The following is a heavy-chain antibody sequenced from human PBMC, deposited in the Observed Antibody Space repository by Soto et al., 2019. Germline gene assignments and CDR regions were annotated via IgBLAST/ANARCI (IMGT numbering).Heavy chain of an antibody. D-gene: IGHD1-26*01. CDR1: GFTFTNHA. J-gene: IGHJ4*02. CDR3: ARGMRRWELLGH. CDR2: IWYDGTIK. V-gene: IGHV3-33*01. Sequence: QVQLVESGGGVVQPGKSLRLSCAASGFTFTNHAIHWVRQAPGKGLEWVAAIWYDGTIKYYADSVKGRLTISRDNSKNTLYLQMNSLRAEDTAIYYCARGMRRWELLGHWGQGTPVTVSS.